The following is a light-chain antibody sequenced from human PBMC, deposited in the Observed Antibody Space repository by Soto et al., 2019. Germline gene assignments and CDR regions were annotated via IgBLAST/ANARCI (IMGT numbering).Light chain of an antibody. Sequence: QSVLTQPASVSGSPGQSITISCSGTSSDVGRYNYVSWYQQHPGKAPQVVIYEVSNRPSGVSNRFSGSKSGNTASLTISGLQAEDEADYYCSSYTGSSTLVFGGGTQLTVL. CDR1: SSDVGRYNY. CDR3: SSYTGSSTLV. J-gene: IGLJ3*02. CDR2: EVS. V-gene: IGLV2-14*01.